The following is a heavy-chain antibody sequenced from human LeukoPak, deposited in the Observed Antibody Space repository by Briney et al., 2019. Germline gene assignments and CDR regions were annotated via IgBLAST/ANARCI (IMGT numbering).Heavy chain of an antibody. Sequence: PGRSLRLSCAASGFTFSSYGMHWVRQAPGKGLEWVAVISYDGSNKYYADSVKGRFTISRDNSKNTLYLQMNSLRAEDTAVYYCAKGGLDYYDSSGYPFEMLFDIWGQGTMVTVSS. J-gene: IGHJ3*02. V-gene: IGHV3-30*18. CDR1: GFTFSSYG. CDR2: ISYDGSNK. CDR3: AKGGLDYYDSSGYPFEMLFDI. D-gene: IGHD3-22*01.